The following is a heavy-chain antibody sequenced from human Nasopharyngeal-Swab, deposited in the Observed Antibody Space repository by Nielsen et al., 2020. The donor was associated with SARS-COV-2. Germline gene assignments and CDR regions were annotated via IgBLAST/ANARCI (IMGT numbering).Heavy chain of an antibody. J-gene: IGHJ2*01. D-gene: IGHD2-21*02. Sequence: GESLKISCAASGFSFSDYYMTWIRQAPGKGLEWVSYISGSGTTIYDADSVKGRFTISRDNAKNSLYLQMNSLRAEDTAVYYCARLGGDGWYFDLWGRGTLVTVSS. CDR3: ARLGGDGWYFDL. CDR1: GFSFSDYY. CDR2: ISGSGTTI. V-gene: IGHV3-11*01.